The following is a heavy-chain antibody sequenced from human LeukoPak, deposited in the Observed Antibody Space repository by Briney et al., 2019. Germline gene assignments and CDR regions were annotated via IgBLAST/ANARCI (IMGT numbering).Heavy chain of an antibody. V-gene: IGHV4-61*01. CDR1: GGSVSGGFYY. D-gene: IGHD2/OR15-2a*01. CDR3: ARKSNNIDY. CDR2: IYYSGSA. J-gene: IGHJ4*02. Sequence: SETLSLTCTVSGGSVSGGFYYWSWIRQPPGKGLEWIGYIYYSGSANYNPSLKSRVTISVDTSKNQFSLKLSSVTAADTAVYYCARKSNNIDYWGQGTLVTVSS.